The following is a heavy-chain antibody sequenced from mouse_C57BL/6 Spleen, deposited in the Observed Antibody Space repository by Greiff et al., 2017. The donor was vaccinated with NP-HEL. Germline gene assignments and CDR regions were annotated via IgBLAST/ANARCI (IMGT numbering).Heavy chain of an antibody. D-gene: IGHD2-2*01. Sequence: QVQLQQSGAELVRPGASVTLSCKASGYTFTDYEMHWVKQTPVHGLEWIGAIDPETGGTAYNQKFKGKAILTADKSSSTAYMELRSLTSEDSAVYYCTRSGLWFEAYWGQGTLVTVSA. CDR2: IDPETGGT. CDR1: GYTFTDYE. V-gene: IGHV1-15*01. CDR3: TRSGLWFEAY. J-gene: IGHJ3*01.